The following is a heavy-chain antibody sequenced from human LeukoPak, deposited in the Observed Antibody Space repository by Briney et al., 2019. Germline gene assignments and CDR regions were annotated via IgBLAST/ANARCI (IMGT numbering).Heavy chain of an antibody. J-gene: IGHJ3*02. Sequence: GGSLRLSCAASGFTFSSYSINWVRQAPGKGLEWVSYISSSSSTIYYADSVKGRFTISRDNAKNSLYLQMNSLRAEDTAVYYCARDEKIVVVPAAYYDFWSGFEYAFDIWGQGTMVTVSS. CDR2: ISSSSSTI. CDR3: ARDEKIVVVPAAYYDFWSGFEYAFDI. CDR1: GFTFSSYS. V-gene: IGHV3-48*01. D-gene: IGHD3-3*01.